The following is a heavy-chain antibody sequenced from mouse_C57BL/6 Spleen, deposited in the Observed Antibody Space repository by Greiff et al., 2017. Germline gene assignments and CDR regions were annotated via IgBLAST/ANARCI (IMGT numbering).Heavy chain of an antibody. J-gene: IGHJ3*01. CDR3: AIYYYGPWFAY. CDR2: IYPGDGDT. V-gene: IGHV1-82*01. Sequence: QVQLQQSGPELVTPGASVKISCKAPGYAFSSSWMNWVKQRPGMGLEWIGRIYPGDGDTNYNGKFKGKATLTADKSSSTAYMQLSSLTSEDSAVYFCAIYYYGPWFAYWGQGTLVTVSA. CDR1: GYAFSSSW. D-gene: IGHD1-1*01.